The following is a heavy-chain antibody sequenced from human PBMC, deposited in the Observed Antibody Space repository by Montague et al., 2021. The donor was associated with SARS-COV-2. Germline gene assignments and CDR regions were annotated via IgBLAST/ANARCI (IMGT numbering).Heavy chain of an antibody. D-gene: IGHD3-10*01. V-gene: IGHV4-59*01. CDR1: GGSISNYY. CDR2: IYYSGST. CDR3: ARGQRRYYYGLGVSEDLDY. J-gene: IGHJ4*02. Sequence: SETLSLTCTVSGGSISNYYWGWIRQPPGKGLEWIGYIYYSGSTSYNPSLKSRVTISVDTSKSQFSLNLSSVTAADTAVYYCARGQRRYYYGLGVSEDLDYWGQGTMVTVSS.